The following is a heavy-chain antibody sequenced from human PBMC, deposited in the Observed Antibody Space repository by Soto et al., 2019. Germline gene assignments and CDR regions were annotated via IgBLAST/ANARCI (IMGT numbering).Heavy chain of an antibody. V-gene: IGHV4-59*08. CDR3: ARLGYSYGRTLNYYYYYMDV. CDR2: IYYSGST. CDR1: GGSISSYY. Sequence: SETLSLTSTVSGGSISSYYWSWIRQPPGKGLEWIGYIYYSGSTNYNPSLKSRVTISVDTSKNQFSLKLSSVTAADTAVYYCARLGYSYGRTLNYYYYYMDVWGKGTTVTVSS. D-gene: IGHD5-18*01. J-gene: IGHJ6*03.